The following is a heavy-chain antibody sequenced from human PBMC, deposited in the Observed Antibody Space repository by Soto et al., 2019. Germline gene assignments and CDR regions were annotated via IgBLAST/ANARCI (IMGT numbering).Heavy chain of an antibody. J-gene: IGHJ4*02. V-gene: IGHV2-5*01. Sequence: SGPTLVNPTQTLTLTCTFSGFSLTTSAVAVGWIRQPPGKALEWLAIIYGSDDKFYSPSLKTRLTITKDTSTNQVVLTMTNMVPEDTAVYYCAPHLWFGELYYWGQGTLVTVSS. CDR3: APHLWFGELYY. D-gene: IGHD3-10*01. CDR2: IYGSDDK. CDR1: GFSLTTSAVA.